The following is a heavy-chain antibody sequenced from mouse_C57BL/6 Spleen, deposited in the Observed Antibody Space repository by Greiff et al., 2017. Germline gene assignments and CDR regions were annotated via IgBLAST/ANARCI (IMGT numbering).Heavy chain of an antibody. V-gene: IGHV1-50*01. CDR3: ARSDLLLRPWYFDV. Sequence: QVHVKQPGAELVKPGASVKLSCKASGYTFTSYWMQWVKQRPGQGLEWIGEIDPSDSYTNYNQKFKGKATLTVDTSSSTAYMQLSSLTSEDSAVYYCARSDLLLRPWYFDVWGTGTTVTVSS. CDR1: GYTFTSYW. D-gene: IGHD1-1*01. J-gene: IGHJ1*03. CDR2: IDPSDSYT.